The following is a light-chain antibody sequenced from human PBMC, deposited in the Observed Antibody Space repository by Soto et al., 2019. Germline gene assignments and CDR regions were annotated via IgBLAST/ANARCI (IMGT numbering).Light chain of an antibody. J-gene: IGKJ2*01. CDR2: WAS. V-gene: IGKV4-1*01. CDR1: QSVLFSSNNKNY. Sequence: DIVMTQSPDSLAVSLGERATINCKSSQSVLFSSNNKNYLSWYQQKPGQPPKLLIYWASTRESGVPDRFIGGGSATDFTLTISSLQADDVAVYYCQQYFTAPYTFGQGTKLQIK. CDR3: QQYFTAPYT.